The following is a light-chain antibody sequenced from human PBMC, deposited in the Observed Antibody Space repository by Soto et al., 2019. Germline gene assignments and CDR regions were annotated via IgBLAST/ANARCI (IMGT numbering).Light chain of an antibody. CDR3: QQYNGDSGVT. J-gene: IGKJ4*01. Sequence: DIQMTQSPSTLSASVGDRVTITCRASHSISSWLAWYQQKPGKVPKLLIFGASSLDSGVPSRFSGSGSGTAFTLTISSLQPDDFETYYCQQYNGDSGVTFGGGTKVESK. CDR2: GAS. V-gene: IGKV1-5*03. CDR1: HSISSW.